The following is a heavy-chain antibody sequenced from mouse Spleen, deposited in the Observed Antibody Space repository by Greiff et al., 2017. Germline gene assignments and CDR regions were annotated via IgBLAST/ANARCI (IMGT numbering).Heavy chain of an antibody. CDR3: ARDGYDRGYAMDY. Sequence: EVKLVESGGGLVKPGGSLKLSCAASGFTFSDYGMHWVRQAPEKGLEWVAYISSGSSTIYYADTVKGRFTISRDNAKNTLFLQMTSLRSEDTAMYYCARDGYDRGYAMDYWGQGTSVTVSS. D-gene: IGHD2-2*01. V-gene: IGHV5-17*01. CDR2: ISSGSSTI. CDR1: GFTFSDYG. J-gene: IGHJ4*01.